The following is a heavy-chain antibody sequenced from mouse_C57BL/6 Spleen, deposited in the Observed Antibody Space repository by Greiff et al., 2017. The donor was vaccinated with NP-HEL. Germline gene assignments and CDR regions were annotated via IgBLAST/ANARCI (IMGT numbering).Heavy chain of an antibody. CDR2: IDPSDSYT. V-gene: IGHV1-50*01. D-gene: IGHD2-10*01. CDR1: GYTFTSYW. Sequence: QVQLQQPGAELVKPGASVKLSCKASGYTFTSYWMQWVKQRPGQGLEWIGEIDPSDSYTNYNQKFKGKATLPVDTSSSTAYMQLSRLTSEDSAVYDCARPLHEYAMEYWGQGTSVTVSS. CDR3: ARPLHEYAMEY. J-gene: IGHJ4*01.